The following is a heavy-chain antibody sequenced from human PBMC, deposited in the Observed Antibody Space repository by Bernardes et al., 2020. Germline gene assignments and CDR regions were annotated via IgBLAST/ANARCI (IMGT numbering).Heavy chain of an antibody. V-gene: IGHV3-33*01. CDR3: ARDLGGRYYSPVDY. J-gene: IGHJ4*02. CDR2: IWNDGSKK. Sequence: GGSLRLSCAASGISFGSYGMHWVRQPPGKGLEWVAVIWNDGSKKYYTDSVKGRFTVSRDNSKNTLFLQMNSLRVEDTAVYYCARDLGGRYYSPVDYWGQGTLVTVSS. D-gene: IGHD1-1*01. CDR1: GISFGSYG.